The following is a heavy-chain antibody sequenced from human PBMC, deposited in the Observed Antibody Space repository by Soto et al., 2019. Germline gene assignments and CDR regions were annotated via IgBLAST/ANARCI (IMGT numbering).Heavy chain of an antibody. CDR1: GLTLNTYG. CDR3: AKDRGYPRDYFHY. V-gene: IGHV3-23*01. J-gene: IGHJ4*02. Sequence: EVQLLESGGGLVQPGGSLRPPCAASGLTLNTYGMSWVRQAPGKGLEWVSAISPNGQGIYYADSVKGRFIISKDNSKNTVFLHMDSLTADDTAVYYCAKDRGYPRDYFHYWGQGTLVTVSS. CDR2: ISPNGQGI. D-gene: IGHD6-13*01.